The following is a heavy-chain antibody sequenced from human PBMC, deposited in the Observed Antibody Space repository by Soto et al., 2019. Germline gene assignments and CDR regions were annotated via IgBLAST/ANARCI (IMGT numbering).Heavy chain of an antibody. D-gene: IGHD4-17*01. CDR3: ATYDYGDNSF. J-gene: IGHJ4*02. V-gene: IGHV3-30-3*01. CDR1: GFTFTKFA. CDR2: ISYDGNNQ. Sequence: HVSLVESGGGVVQPGRSLRLSCAASGFTFTKFAVQWVRQAPGKGLEWVALISYDGNNQFYPDSVKGRFTISRDNSRNTLYLQMGSLRPEDTAIYYCATYDYGDNSFWGQGTLDTVS.